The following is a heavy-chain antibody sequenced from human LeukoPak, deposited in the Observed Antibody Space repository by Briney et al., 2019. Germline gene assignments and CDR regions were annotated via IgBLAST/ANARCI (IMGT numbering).Heavy chain of an antibody. V-gene: IGHV4-59*01. CDR3: ARGPVGGTTYNDGDAFDI. D-gene: IGHD1-7*01. CDR1: GGSISNYY. Sequence: SETLSLTCTVSGGSISNYYWSWIRQSPGKGLEWIAYIHYSGSTNYNPSLKSRVTISVDTSKNQFSLKLSSVTAADTAVYYCARGPVGGTTYNDGDAFDIWGQGTMVTVSS. CDR2: IHYSGST. J-gene: IGHJ3*02.